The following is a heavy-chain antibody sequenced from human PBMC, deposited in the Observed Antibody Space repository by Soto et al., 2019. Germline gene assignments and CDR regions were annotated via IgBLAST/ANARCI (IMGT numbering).Heavy chain of an antibody. D-gene: IGHD3-22*01. CDR3: ARGPYYYDSSGYCSDFEY. Sequence: QVQLQQWGAGLLKPSETLSLTCAVYGGSFSGYYWSWIRQPQGKGLELMGEINHSGSTNYNPSLKSRLTISVDTAKNQFSLKLSSVAAAGTAVYYCARGPYYYDSSGYCSDFEYWGQGTLVTVSS. CDR1: GGSFSGYY. V-gene: IGHV4-34*01. CDR2: INHSGST. J-gene: IGHJ4*02.